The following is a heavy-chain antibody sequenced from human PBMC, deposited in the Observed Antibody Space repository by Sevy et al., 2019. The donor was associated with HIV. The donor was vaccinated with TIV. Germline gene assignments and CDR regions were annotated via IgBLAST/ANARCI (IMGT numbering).Heavy chain of an antibody. J-gene: IGHJ4*02. D-gene: IGHD3-22*01. V-gene: IGHV4-39*01. Sequence: SETLSLTCTVSGGSISSSSYYWGWIRQPPGKGLEWIGSIYYSGSTYYNPSLKSRVTISVDTSKNQFSLKLSSVTAADTAVYYCARQRPGYYYDSSGYYLDYWGQGTLVTVSS. CDR1: GGSISSSSYY. CDR2: IYYSGST. CDR3: ARQRPGYYYDSSGYYLDY.